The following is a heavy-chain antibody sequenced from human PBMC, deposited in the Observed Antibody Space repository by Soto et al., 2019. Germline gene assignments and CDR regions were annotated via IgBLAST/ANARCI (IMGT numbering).Heavy chain of an antibody. J-gene: IGHJ4*02. CDR3: ASTRYGDNVDY. Sequence: QVQLVQSGAEVKKPGASVKVSCKASGYTFTSYDINWVRQATGQGLEWMGWMNPNSGNTGYAQKLHGSVTMNRNTYISTAYMELSCLRSEDTAVYYCASTRYGDNVDYWGQGTLVTVSS. CDR1: GYTFTSYD. D-gene: IGHD4-17*01. CDR2: MNPNSGNT. V-gene: IGHV1-8*01.